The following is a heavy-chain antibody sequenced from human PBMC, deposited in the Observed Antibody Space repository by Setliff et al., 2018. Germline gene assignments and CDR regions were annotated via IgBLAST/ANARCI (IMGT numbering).Heavy chain of an antibody. D-gene: IGHD6-6*01. CDR1: GGSISSGGYY. V-gene: IGHV4-31*03. J-gene: IGHJ4*02. Sequence: SETLSLTCTVSGGSISSGGYYWSWIRQHPGKGLEWIGYIYYSGSTNYNPSLKRRFTISIDTSKDQFSLKLISMTAADAAVYYCARGRNIAARLFDTWGQGTRVTVSS. CDR2: IYYSGST. CDR3: ARGRNIAARLFDT.